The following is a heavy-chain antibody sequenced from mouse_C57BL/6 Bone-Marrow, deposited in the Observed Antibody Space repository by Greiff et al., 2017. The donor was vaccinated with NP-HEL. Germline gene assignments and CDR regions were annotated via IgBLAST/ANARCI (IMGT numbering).Heavy chain of an antibody. Sequence: EVQLQQSGAELVRPGASVKFSCTASGFNIKDDYMHWVKQRPEQGLEWIGWIDPENGDTEYASKFPGKATITADTSSNTAYLQLSSLTSEDTAVYYCTTDYGSSYPYYAMDYWGQGTSVTVSS. CDR3: TTDYGSSYPYYAMDY. D-gene: IGHD1-1*01. CDR2: IDPENGDT. CDR1: GFNIKDDY. V-gene: IGHV14-4*01. J-gene: IGHJ4*01.